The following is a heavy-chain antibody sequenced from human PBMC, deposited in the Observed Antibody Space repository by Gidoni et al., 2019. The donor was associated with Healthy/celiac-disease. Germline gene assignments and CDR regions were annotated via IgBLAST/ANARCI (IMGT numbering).Heavy chain of an antibody. J-gene: IGHJ4*02. Sequence: EVQLVESGGGLVQPGGSLRLSGAASGFTFSSYEMNWVRQAPGKGLEWVSYISSSGSTIYYADSVKGRFTISRDNAKNSLYLQMNSLRAEDTAVYYCAREGYGLYSYGYDLDYWGQGTLVTVSS. CDR2: ISSSGSTI. D-gene: IGHD5-18*01. V-gene: IGHV3-48*03. CDR1: GFTFSSYE. CDR3: AREGYGLYSYGYDLDY.